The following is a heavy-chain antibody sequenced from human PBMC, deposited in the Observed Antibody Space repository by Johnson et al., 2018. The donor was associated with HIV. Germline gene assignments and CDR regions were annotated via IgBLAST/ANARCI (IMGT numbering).Heavy chain of an antibody. CDR3: AREIRVCSGGTCYSDAFDI. J-gene: IGHJ3*02. D-gene: IGHD2-15*01. CDR1: RFIFDDYG. V-gene: IGHV3-20*04. Sequence: VQLVESGGGVVQPGGSLRLSCAASRFIFDDYGMSWVRQAPGKGLEWVSGINWNGGSTGYADSVSGRFTISRDNAKNSLYLQMNSLRAEDTALYYCAREIRVCSGGTCYSDAFDIWGQGTMVTVSS. CDR2: INWNGGST.